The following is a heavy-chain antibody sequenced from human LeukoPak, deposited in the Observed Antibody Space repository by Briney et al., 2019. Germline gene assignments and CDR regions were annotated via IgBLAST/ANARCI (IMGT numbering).Heavy chain of an antibody. CDR1: GFTFSSYA. Sequence: SGGSLRLSCAASGFTFSSYAMHWVRQAPGKGLEWVSAISGSGGSTYYADSVKGRFTISRDNSKNTLYLQMNSLRAEDTAVYYCAKSGYDFWSGFNYMDVWGKGTTVTVSS. D-gene: IGHD3-3*01. J-gene: IGHJ6*03. CDR3: AKSGYDFWSGFNYMDV. CDR2: ISGSGGST. V-gene: IGHV3-23*01.